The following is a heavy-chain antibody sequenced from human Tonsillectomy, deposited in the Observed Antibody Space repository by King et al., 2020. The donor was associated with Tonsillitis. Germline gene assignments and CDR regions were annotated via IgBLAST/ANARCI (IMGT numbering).Heavy chain of an antibody. CDR1: GFIFSSYG. D-gene: IGHD2-15*01. J-gene: IGHJ5*02. CDR2: IWYDGSNK. CDR3: ARTPGNHSTPGGWFDP. Sequence: VQLVESGGGVVQPGRSLRLSCAAAGFIFSSYGMHWVRQAPGKGLEWWAVIWYDGSNKYYADSVKGRFTISRDNSKNTLYLQMNSLRAEDTAVYYCARTPGNHSTPGGWFDPWGQGTLVTVSS. V-gene: IGHV3-33*01.